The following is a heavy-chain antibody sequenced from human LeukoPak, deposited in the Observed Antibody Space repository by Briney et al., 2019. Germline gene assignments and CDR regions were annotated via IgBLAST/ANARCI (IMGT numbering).Heavy chain of an antibody. CDR2: INPSDGSP. CDR1: GYTLTSYY. Sequence: ASVKVSCKASGYTLTSYYMHWVRQAPGQGLEWMGIINPSDGSPSYAQKFQGRVTLTRDTSTSTVYMELSSLRSEDTAVYYCARGSEIYDFWSGRTNWFDPWGQGTLVTVSS. V-gene: IGHV1-46*01. D-gene: IGHD3-3*01. J-gene: IGHJ5*02. CDR3: ARGSEIYDFWSGRTNWFDP.